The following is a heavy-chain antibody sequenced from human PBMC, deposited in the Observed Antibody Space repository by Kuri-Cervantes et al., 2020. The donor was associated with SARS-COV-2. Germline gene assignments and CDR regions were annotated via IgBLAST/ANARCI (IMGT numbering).Heavy chain of an antibody. Sequence: GESLKISCAASGFTFSDYYMSWIRQAPGKGLEWVSYISSSGSTIYYADSVKGRFTISRDNAKNSLYLQVNSLRAEDTAVYYCAREGGDYGDYYYYGMDVWGQGTTVTVSS. D-gene: IGHD4-17*01. CDR2: ISSSGSTI. CDR1: GFTFSDYY. CDR3: AREGGDYGDYYYYGMDV. J-gene: IGHJ6*02. V-gene: IGHV3-11*01.